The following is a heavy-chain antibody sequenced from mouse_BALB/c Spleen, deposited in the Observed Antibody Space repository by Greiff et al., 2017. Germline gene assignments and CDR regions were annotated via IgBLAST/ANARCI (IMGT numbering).Heavy chain of an antibody. CDR3: ARASITTVVAENAMDY. CDR2: ISDSGST. V-gene: IGHV3-2*02. D-gene: IGHD1-1*01. Sequence: EVQLQQSGPGLVKPSQSLSLTCTVTGYSITSDYAWNWIRQFPGNKLEWMGFISDSGSTSYNPSLKSRISITRDTSKNQFFLQLNSVTTEDTATYYCARASITTVVAENAMDYWGQGTSVTVSS. CDR1: GYSITSDYA. J-gene: IGHJ4*01.